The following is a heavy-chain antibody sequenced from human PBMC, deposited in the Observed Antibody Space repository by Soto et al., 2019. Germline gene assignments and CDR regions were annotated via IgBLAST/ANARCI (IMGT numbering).Heavy chain of an antibody. CDR2: IYYSGGT. Sequence: QVQLQESGPGLVKPSETLSLICTVSGGSITNYYWSWIRQPPGKGLEWIGNIYYSGGTNYNPSLKGRVIISVDTSKDQFSLNLISVTAADMAVYYCARHVGKGAFDYWGRGTLVSVSS. D-gene: IGHD1-26*01. V-gene: IGHV4-59*08. CDR3: ARHVGKGAFDY. J-gene: IGHJ4*02. CDR1: GGSITNYY.